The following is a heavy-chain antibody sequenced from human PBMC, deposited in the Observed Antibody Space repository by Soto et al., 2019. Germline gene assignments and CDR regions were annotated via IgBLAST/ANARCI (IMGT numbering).Heavy chain of an antibody. Sequence: PSETLSLTCTVSDGSVSSGSYYWNWIRQPPGKGLEWIGFIYYSGSTYYNPSLKSRVTISVDTSKNQFSLKLSSVTAADTAVYYCAGGYYDSSGYYSGWGQGTLVTVSS. CDR2: IYYSGST. D-gene: IGHD3-22*01. V-gene: IGHV4-61*01. CDR1: DGSVSSGSYY. CDR3: AGGYYDSSGYYSG. J-gene: IGHJ4*02.